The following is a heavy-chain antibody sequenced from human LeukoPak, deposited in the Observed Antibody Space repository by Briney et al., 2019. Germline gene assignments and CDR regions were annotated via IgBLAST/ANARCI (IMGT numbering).Heavy chain of an antibody. D-gene: IGHD3-10*01. CDR1: GGSISTYY. CDR2: IYYTGST. CDR3: ARGSVRGEFDP. J-gene: IGHJ5*02. V-gene: IGHV4-59*01. Sequence: SETLSLTCTVSGGSISTYYWSWVRQPPGKGLEWIGYIYYTGSTDYNPSLKSRVTMSVDTSKNQFSLKLSSVTAADTAVYSCARGSVRGEFDPWGQGTLVTVTS.